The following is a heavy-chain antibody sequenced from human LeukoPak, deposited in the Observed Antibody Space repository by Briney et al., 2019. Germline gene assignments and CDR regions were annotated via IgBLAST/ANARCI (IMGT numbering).Heavy chain of an antibody. D-gene: IGHD4-11*01. CDR1: GFTFSSYA. CDR3: AKHRGMTTVRYFDY. CDR2: ISGSGGST. V-gene: IGHV3-23*01. J-gene: IGHJ4*02. Sequence: GGSLRLSCAASGFTFSSYAMSWVRQAPGKGLEWVSAISGSGGSTYYADSVKGRFTISRENSKNTLYLQMNSLRAETTAVYYCAKHRGMTTVRYFDYCGQGTLVTVSS.